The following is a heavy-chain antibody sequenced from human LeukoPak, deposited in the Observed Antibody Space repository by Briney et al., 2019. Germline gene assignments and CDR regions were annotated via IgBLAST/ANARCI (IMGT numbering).Heavy chain of an antibody. CDR3: TRIGLESSDY. CDR1: GFTFSDLA. CDR2: VRSKAINYAT. J-gene: IGHJ4*02. Sequence: GGSLKLSCAASGFTFSDLAMHWVRQASGKGLQWVGRVRSKAINYATAYAASVKGRFTISRDDSKNTAYLQMNSLKTEDTAVYYCTRIGLESSDYWGQGTLVTVSS. D-gene: IGHD6-13*01. V-gene: IGHV3-73*01.